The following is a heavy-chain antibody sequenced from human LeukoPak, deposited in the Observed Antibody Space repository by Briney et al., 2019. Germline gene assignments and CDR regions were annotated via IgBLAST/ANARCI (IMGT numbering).Heavy chain of an antibody. CDR1: GFTFSNYW. V-gene: IGHV3-74*01. CDR3: ARGPSGSAYGLFDY. Sequence: GGSLRLSCAGSGFTFSNYWMHWVRQAPGKGLVWVSRINGDGSSISYADSAKGRFTISRDNAKNTLYLQINSLRAEDTAVFYCARGPSGSAYGLFDYWGQGTLVTVSS. CDR2: INGDGSSI. D-gene: IGHD5-12*01. J-gene: IGHJ4*02.